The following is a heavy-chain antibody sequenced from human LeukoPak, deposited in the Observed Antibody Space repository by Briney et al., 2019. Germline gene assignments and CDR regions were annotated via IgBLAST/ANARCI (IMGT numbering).Heavy chain of an antibody. V-gene: IGHV3-30*14. CDR2: ISYDGSNN. D-gene: IGHD3-22*01. CDR3: VNPGWYYDSSGYSYYYGMDV. CDR1: GFTFSSYA. Sequence: GGSLRLSCAASGFTFSSYAMHWVRQAPGKGLEWVAVISYDGSNNYYADSVKGRFTISRDNSKNTLYLQMSSLRPDDTAVYYCVNPGWYYDSSGYSYYYGMDVWGQGTTVTVSS. J-gene: IGHJ6*02.